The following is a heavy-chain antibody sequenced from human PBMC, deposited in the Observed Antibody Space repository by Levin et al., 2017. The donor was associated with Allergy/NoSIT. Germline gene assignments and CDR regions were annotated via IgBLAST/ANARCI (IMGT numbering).Heavy chain of an antibody. V-gene: IGHV4-34*01. CDR1: GGPLSGYF. D-gene: IGHD1-14*01. CDR3: ARQETGDFYFDS. CDR2: VNQFGTT. J-gene: IGHJ4*02. Sequence: SETLSLTCAVYGGPLSGYFWTWIRQSPNKGLEWIGEVNQFGTTNYNPSLESRLTISIDTSKNQFSLTVRSLTAADTAVYYCARQETGDFYFDSWGLGTLVTVSS.